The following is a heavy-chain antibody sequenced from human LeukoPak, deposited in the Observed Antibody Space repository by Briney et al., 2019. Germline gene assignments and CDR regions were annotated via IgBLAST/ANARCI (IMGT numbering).Heavy chain of an antibody. CDR1: GFTFSSYT. Sequence: GGSLRLSCAASGFTFSSYTMNWVRQAPGKGLEWVSSIISSGSYIYYADSVKGRFTISRDNAKNSLSLQMNNLRAKDAALYYGGRDFGGYCSSGNCYLGYLDYWGQGTLVTVSS. D-gene: IGHD2-2*01. J-gene: IGHJ4*02. CDR2: IISSGSYI. CDR3: GRDFGGYCSSGNCYLGYLDY. V-gene: IGHV3-21*03.